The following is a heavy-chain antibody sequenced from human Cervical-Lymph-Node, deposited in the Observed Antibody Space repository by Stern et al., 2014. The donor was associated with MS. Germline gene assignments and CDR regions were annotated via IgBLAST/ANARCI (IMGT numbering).Heavy chain of an antibody. CDR1: GYSFPAYW. D-gene: IGHD6-6*01. CDR3: ARQEGSRHYGLDV. V-gene: IGHV5-51*01. CDR2: IYPGDSDT. Sequence: EVQLVPSGAAVKKSGESLKISCKGSGYSFPAYWIAWVRQMPGKGMEWMGIIYPGDSDTRYSPSFQVQVTISADKSIRTAYLQWSSLKASDTAMYYCARQEGSRHYGLDVWGQGTTVTVSS. J-gene: IGHJ6*02.